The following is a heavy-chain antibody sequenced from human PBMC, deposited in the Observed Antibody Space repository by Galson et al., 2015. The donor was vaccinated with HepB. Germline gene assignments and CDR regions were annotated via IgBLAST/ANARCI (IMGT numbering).Heavy chain of an antibody. CDR3: ARDDGDDILTGWGGMDV. D-gene: IGHD3-9*01. J-gene: IGHJ6*02. Sequence: SLRLSCAASGFTFSSYEMNWVRQAPGKGLEWVSYISSSGSTIYYADSVKGRFTISRDNAKNSLYLQMNSLRAEDTAVYYCARDDGDDILTGWGGMDVWGQGTTVAVSS. CDR1: GFTFSSYE. V-gene: IGHV3-48*03. CDR2: ISSSGSTI.